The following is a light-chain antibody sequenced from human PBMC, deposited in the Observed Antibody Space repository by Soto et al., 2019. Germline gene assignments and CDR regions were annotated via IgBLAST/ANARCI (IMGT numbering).Light chain of an antibody. CDR3: QQPPYT. V-gene: IGKV1-39*01. CDR1: QTPRTF. Sequence: IEMTQSTSSLSASVGDRVTITCRASQTPRTFLNWYQQKPGKAPKLLIYATSTLQSGVPSRFSGRDSGADFTLTINNLQPEDFATYYCQQPPYTFGPGTKVDI. CDR2: ATS. J-gene: IGKJ3*01.